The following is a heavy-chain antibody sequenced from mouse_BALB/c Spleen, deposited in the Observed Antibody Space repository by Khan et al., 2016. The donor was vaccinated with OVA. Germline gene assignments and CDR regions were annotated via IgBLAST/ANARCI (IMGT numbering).Heavy chain of an antibody. CDR1: DYTFTDYS. CDR3: AKGYVWYFDV. J-gene: IGHJ1*01. Sequence: QIQLVQSGPELKKPGETVKISCKASDYTFTDYSMHWVKQAPGKGLKWMGWINTETGEPKFADDFKGRFAFSLETSASTAYLQINNLKNEDTATDFCAKGYVWYFDVWGAGTTVTVSS. D-gene: IGHD2-14*01. V-gene: IGHV9-2-1*01. CDR2: INTETGEP.